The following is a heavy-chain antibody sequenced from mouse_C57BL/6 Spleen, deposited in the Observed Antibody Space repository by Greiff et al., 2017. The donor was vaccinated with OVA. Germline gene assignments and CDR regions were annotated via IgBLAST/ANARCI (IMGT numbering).Heavy chain of an antibody. CDR3: ARSGVYYFDY. V-gene: IGHV1-82*01. CDR1: GYAFSSSW. Sequence: VKLQQSGPELVKPGASVKISCKASGYAFSSSWMNWVKQRPGKGLEWIGRIYPGDGDTNYNGKFKGKATLTADKSSSTAYMQLSSLTSEDSAVYFCARSGVYYFDYWGQGTTLTVSS. J-gene: IGHJ2*01. CDR2: IYPGDGDT. D-gene: IGHD3-1*01.